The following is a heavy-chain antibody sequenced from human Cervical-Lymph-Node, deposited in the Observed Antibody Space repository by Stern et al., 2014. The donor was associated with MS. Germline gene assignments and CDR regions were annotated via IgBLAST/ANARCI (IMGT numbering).Heavy chain of an antibody. D-gene: IGHD2-15*01. J-gene: IGHJ3*01. CDR2: IRSANTGGTT. Sequence: EVQLVESGGGLEEPGRSLRLSCIGSGFTFADSALSWFRRAPGKGLEWISSIRSANTGGTTEYAPSVRGRFTISRDDSKSIAYLQMNSLKTEDTAMYYCSRDDFYCIGDTCHARAFAFWGQGTMVTVSS. CDR1: GFTFADSA. V-gene: IGHV3-49*03. CDR3: SRDDFYCIGDTCHARAFAF.